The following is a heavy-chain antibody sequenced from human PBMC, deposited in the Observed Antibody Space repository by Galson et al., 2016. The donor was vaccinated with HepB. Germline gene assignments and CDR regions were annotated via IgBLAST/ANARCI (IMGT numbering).Heavy chain of an antibody. CDR2: ITDSGDDT. Sequence: SLRLSCAASGFTFTDHAMSWVRQAPGKGLEWVSVITDSGDDTHHADSVKGRFIMSRDNSKNTVYLQMNNLRDEDTAIYFCARGTKRFCSGSNCYPLDHWGQGTLVTVAS. CDR3: ARGTKRFCSGSNCYPLDH. J-gene: IGHJ4*02. CDR1: GFTFTDHA. V-gene: IGHV3-23*01. D-gene: IGHD2-15*01.